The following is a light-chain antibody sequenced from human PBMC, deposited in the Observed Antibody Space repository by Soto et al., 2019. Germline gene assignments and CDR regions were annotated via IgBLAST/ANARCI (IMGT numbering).Light chain of an antibody. CDR1: SSDIGGYKY. CDR3: NSYTSSSTWV. V-gene: IGLV2-14*01. Sequence: QSALTQPASVSGSPGQSITISCTGTSSDIGGYKYVSWYQQHPGKAPQLIIYEVSDRPSGVSNRFSGSKSGNTASLTISGLQAEDEADYYCNSYTSSSTWVFGGGTKVTVL. CDR2: EVS. J-gene: IGLJ3*02.